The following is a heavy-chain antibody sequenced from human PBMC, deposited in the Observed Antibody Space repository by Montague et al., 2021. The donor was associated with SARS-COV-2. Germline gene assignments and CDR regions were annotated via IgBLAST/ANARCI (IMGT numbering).Heavy chain of an antibody. J-gene: IGHJ4*01. CDR1: GDSMNNYY. D-gene: IGHD3-22*01. Sequence: SETLSLTCTVSGDSMNNYYWSWIRQPPGKGLEWIGYIYYSGSTNYNPSLKSRVTISVDTSKNQFSLKVRSVTAADTAVYYCARGDYYDSTGYYDYWGQGTLVTVSS. CDR3: ARGDYYDSTGYYDY. CDR2: IYYSGST. V-gene: IGHV4-59*01.